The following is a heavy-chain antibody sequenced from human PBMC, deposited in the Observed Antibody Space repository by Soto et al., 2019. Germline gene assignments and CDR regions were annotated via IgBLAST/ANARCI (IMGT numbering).Heavy chain of an antibody. CDR1: GFTFRSHW. Sequence: EVQLVESGGGLVQPGGSLRLSCVVSGFTFRSHWMSWVRQAPGKGLVWVSDINQEGSEEYYVDSVNGRFTVSRDNAKNSLYLQMNILRAEDTAVYYCARGHFGRDYWGQGTLVIVSP. CDR3: ARGHFGRDY. J-gene: IGHJ4*02. D-gene: IGHD3-3*02. CDR2: INQEGSEE. V-gene: IGHV3-7*05.